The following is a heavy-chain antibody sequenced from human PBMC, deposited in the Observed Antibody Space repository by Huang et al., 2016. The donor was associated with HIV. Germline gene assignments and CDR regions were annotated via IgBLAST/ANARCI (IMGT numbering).Heavy chain of an antibody. CDR2: IYYSGDP. V-gene: IGHV4-39*01. J-gene: IGHJ4*02. Sequence: QLQLQESGPGLVRPSETLSLICSVSGGSITDSNYYWGWIRQPPGKGLEWIWSIYYSGDPDYNPSIKSRVNMSVDTSKNRFSLDIRSVAVADTAIYYCARHFGSWSGYFDSWGQGTLVPVSS. CDR3: ARHFGSWSGYFDS. D-gene: IGHD3-10*01. CDR1: GGSITDSNYY.